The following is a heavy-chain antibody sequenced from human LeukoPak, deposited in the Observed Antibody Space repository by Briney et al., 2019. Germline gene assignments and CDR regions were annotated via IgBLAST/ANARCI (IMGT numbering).Heavy chain of an antibody. CDR1: GGSFSGYY. Sequence: SETLSLTCAVYGGSFSGYYWSWIRQPPGKGLEWIGEINHSGSTNYNPSLKSRVTISVDTSKNQFSLKLSSMTAADTAVYYCARGIAARYHWFDPWGQGTLVTVSS. D-gene: IGHD6-6*01. CDR3: ARGIAARYHWFDP. J-gene: IGHJ5*02. CDR2: INHSGST. V-gene: IGHV4-34*01.